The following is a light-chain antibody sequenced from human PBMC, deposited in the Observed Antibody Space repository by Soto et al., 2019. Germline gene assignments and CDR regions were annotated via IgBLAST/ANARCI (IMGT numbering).Light chain of an antibody. Sequence: DIQMTQSPSTLSASVGDRVTITCRASQSISSRLAWYQQKPGKAPKLLIYDASSLESGVPSRFSGSGSGTEFTLTISSLQPDDFATYYCQQYNSYRTFGQGTRWIS. J-gene: IGKJ1*01. CDR3: QQYNSYRT. CDR1: QSISSR. CDR2: DAS. V-gene: IGKV1-5*01.